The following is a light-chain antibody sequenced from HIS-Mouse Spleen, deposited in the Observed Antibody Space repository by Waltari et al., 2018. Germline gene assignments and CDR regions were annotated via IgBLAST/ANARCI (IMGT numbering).Light chain of an antibody. Sequence: SYELTQPPSVSVSPGQTARITCSGDALPKKYSYWYQQKSGQAPVLVIYEDSKRPSGIPTGFSGSSSGTMATLTISGAQVEDEADYYCYSTDSIGNHRVFGGGTKLTVL. V-gene: IGLV3-10*01. CDR3: YSTDSIGNHRV. J-gene: IGLJ2*01. CDR2: EDS. CDR1: ALPKKY.